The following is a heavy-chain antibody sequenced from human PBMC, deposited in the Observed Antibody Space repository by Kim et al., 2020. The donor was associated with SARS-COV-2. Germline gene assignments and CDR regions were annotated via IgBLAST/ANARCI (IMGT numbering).Heavy chain of an antibody. D-gene: IGHD5-12*01. CDR2: ISAYNGNT. V-gene: IGHV1-18*01. CDR1: GYTFTSYG. J-gene: IGHJ4*02. Sequence: ASVKVSCKASGYTFTSYGISWVRQAPGQGLEWMGWISAYNGNTNYAQKLQGRVTMTTDTSTSTAYMELRSLRSDDTAVYYCARDDSGYDLDPLFCLLDYWGQGTLVTVSS. CDR3: ARDDSGYDLDPLFCLLDY.